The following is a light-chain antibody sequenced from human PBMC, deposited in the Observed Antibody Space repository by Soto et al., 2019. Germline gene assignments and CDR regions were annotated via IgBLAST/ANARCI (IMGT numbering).Light chain of an antibody. Sequence: DIQMTQSPSTLSASVGDRVTITCRASQSVSTWLAWYQQKPGKAPHLLIFKASTLESGVPSRFSGSGSGTEFTLTITSLQPDDFATYYCQQYNVHSLWTFGQGTKVEIK. CDR3: QQYNVHSLWT. CDR1: QSVSTW. V-gene: IGKV1-5*03. CDR2: KAS. J-gene: IGKJ1*01.